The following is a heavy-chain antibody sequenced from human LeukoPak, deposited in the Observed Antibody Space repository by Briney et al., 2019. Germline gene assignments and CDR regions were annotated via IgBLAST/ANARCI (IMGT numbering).Heavy chain of an antibody. CDR1: GFTFSSYS. CDR3: ARDYCSSTSCYTGIAVAGTGIDY. V-gene: IGHV3-21*01. D-gene: IGHD2-2*02. J-gene: IGHJ4*02. CDR2: ISSSSSHI. Sequence: GGSLRLSCAASGFTFSSYSMNWVRQAPGKGLEWVSSISSSSSHIYYADSVKGRFTISRDNAKNSLYLQMNSLRAEDTAVYYCARDYCSSTSCYTGIAVAGTGIDYWGQGTLVTVSS.